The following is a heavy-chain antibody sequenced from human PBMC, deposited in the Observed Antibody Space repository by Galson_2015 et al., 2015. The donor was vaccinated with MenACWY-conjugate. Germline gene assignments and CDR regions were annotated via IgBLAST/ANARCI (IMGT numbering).Heavy chain of an antibody. CDR3: SRGYDWCSYFRA. CDR1: GFSVADTC. V-gene: IGHV3-53*01. J-gene: IGHJ5*02. D-gene: IGHD2-8*01. Sequence: SLRLSCAVPGFSVADTCLSWVRQAPGKGPEWIAMVDRVGATIYADSVRGRFTVSRDNFKNTIILQMNSLRAEDTAVYRCSRGYDWCSYFRAWGQGAQVTVSS. CDR2: VDRVGAT.